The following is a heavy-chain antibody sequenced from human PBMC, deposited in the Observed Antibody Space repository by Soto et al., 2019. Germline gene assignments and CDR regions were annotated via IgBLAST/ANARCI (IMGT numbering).Heavy chain of an antibody. Sequence: SETLSLTCTVSGGAINSYYWTWIRQPAGKGLEWIGRIYSSGSTKYNPSLQSRVTMSLDTPKNQFSLRLTSVTAADTAVYYCARGQRFSDWFDPWGQGTLVTVSS. V-gene: IGHV4-4*07. CDR3: ARGQRFSDWFDP. J-gene: IGHJ5*02. CDR2: IYSSGST. D-gene: IGHD3-3*01. CDR1: GGAINSYY.